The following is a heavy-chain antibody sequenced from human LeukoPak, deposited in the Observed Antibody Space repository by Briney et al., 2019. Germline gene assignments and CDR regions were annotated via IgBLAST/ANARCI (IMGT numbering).Heavy chain of an antibody. CDR1: GGSISSSSYY. D-gene: IGHD5-18*01. CDR2: IYYSGST. Sequence: PSETLSLTCTVSGGSISSSSYYWCWIRQPPGKGLEWIGSIYYSGSTYYNPSLKSRVTISVDTSKNQFSLKLSSVTAADTAVYYCASPSGYGFYYFDYWGQGTLVTVSS. J-gene: IGHJ4*02. CDR3: ASPSGYGFYYFDY. V-gene: IGHV4-39*01.